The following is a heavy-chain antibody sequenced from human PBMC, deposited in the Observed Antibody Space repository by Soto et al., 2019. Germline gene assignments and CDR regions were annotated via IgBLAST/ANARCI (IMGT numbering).Heavy chain of an antibody. CDR2: IIPIFGTA. CDR1: GSTFSSYA. D-gene: IGHD2-15*01. V-gene: IGHV1-69*01. CDR3: ARDYCSGGSCYYTEGGAGSWFDP. Sequence: QVQLVQSGAEVKKPGSSVKVSCKASGSTFSSYAISWVRQAPGQGLEWMGGIIPIFGTANYAQKFQGRVTITADESTSTAYMELSSLRSEDTAVYYCARDYCSGGSCYYTEGGAGSWFDPWGQGTLVTVSS. J-gene: IGHJ5*02.